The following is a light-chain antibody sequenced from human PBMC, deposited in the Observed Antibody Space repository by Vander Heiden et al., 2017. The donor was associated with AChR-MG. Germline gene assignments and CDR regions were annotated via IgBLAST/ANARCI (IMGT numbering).Light chain of an antibody. CDR3: QQLNSYPPG. Sequence: DIQLTQSPSFLSASVGDRVTITCRASQGISSYLAWYQQKPGKAPKLLIYAASTLQSGVPSRFIGSGSGTEFTLTISSLQPEDFATYYCQQLNSYPPGFGPGTKVDIK. CDR2: AAS. J-gene: IGKJ3*01. V-gene: IGKV1-9*01. CDR1: QGISSY.